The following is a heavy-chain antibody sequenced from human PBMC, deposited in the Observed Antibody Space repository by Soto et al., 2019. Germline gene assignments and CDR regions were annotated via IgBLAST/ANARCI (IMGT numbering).Heavy chain of an antibody. CDR3: ARDDIPGRAVAIYGMDI. V-gene: IGHV3-33*01. CDR2: IWYDGSNK. D-gene: IGHD6-19*01. Sequence: SGGSLRLSCAASGFTFSSYGMHWVRQAPGKGLEWVAVIWYDGSNKYYADSVKGRFTISRDNSKNTLYLQMNSLRAEDTAVYYCARDDIPGRAVAIYGMDIWGQGTTVTVSS. CDR1: GFTFSSYG. J-gene: IGHJ6*02.